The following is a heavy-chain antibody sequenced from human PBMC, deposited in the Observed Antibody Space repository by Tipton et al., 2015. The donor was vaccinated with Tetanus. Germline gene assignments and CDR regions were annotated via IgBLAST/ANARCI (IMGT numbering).Heavy chain of an antibody. V-gene: IGHV3-23*01. Sequence: SLRLSCAASGFTFSSYAMSWVRQAPGKGLEWVSAISGSGGSTYYADSVKGRFTISRDNSKNTLYLQMNSLRAEDTAVYYCAKDQLGRETYYYDSSGYSQPLQGYNWFDPWGQGTLVTVSS. J-gene: IGHJ5*02. D-gene: IGHD3-22*01. CDR1: GFTFSSYA. CDR3: AKDQLGRETYYYDSSGYSQPLQGYNWFDP. CDR2: ISGSGGST.